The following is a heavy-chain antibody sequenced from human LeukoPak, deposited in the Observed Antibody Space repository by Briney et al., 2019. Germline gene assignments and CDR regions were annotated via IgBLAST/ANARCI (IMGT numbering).Heavy chain of an antibody. CDR2: IIPIFGTA. J-gene: IGHJ4*02. V-gene: IGHV1-69*01. CDR3: ATQPYIVGALGAEYYFDY. Sequence: SVKVSCKASGGTFSSYAISWVRQAPGQGLEWMGGIIPIFGTANYAQKFQGRVTITADESTSTACMELSSLRSEDTAVYYCATQPYIVGALGAEYYFDYWGQGTLVTVSS. CDR1: GGTFSSYA. D-gene: IGHD1-26*01.